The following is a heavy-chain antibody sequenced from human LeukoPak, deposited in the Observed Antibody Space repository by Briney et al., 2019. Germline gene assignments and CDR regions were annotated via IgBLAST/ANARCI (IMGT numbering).Heavy chain of an antibody. J-gene: IGHJ5*02. Sequence: SETLSLTCTVSGGSISSGDYYWSWIRQPPGRGLEWNGYIYYSGSTYYNPSLKSRVTISVDTSKNQFSLKLSSVTAADTAVYYCARVDCSGGSCYYPSWFDPWGQGTLVTVSS. CDR1: GGSISSGDYY. CDR3: ARVDCSGGSCYYPSWFDP. CDR2: IYYSGST. V-gene: IGHV4-30-4*01. D-gene: IGHD2-15*01.